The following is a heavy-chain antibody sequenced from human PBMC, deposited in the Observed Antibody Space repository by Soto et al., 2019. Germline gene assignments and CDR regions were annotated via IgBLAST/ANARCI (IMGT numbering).Heavy chain of an antibody. Sequence: GSLRLSCAASGFTFSTYWMNWVRQAPGKGLEWVSTIRGSFGSTYSADSVQGRFTVSRDNSKTTLYLQMNSLRAEDTDVYYCGWRSATVLSLTYWGPGTQVTVSS. V-gene: IGHV3-23*01. CDR1: GFTFSTYW. CDR2: IRGSFGST. D-gene: IGHD2-8*01. J-gene: IGHJ4*02. CDR3: GWRSATVLSLTY.